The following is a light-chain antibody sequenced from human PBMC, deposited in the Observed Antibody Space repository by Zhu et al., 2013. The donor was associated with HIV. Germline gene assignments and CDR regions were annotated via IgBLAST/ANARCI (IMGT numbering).Light chain of an antibody. Sequence: EIVMTQSPATLSVSPGERAALSCRASQSVSINLAWYQQRPGQAPRLLIYDASTRAAGIPARFSGSGSGTDFTLTINRLQPEDFAIYYCQQYEDSPITFGQGTRLEMK. CDR3: QQYEDSPIT. CDR1: QSVSIN. J-gene: IGKJ5*01. CDR2: DAS. V-gene: IGKV3D-15*01.